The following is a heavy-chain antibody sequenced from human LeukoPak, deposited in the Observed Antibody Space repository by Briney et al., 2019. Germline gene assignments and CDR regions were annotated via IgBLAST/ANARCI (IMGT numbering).Heavy chain of an antibody. CDR2: IKQDGSEE. V-gene: IGHV3-7*01. CDR1: GFTFSSYW. CDR3: ARDLCPWIQLCPLDY. J-gene: IGHJ4*02. Sequence: GGSLRLSCAASGFTFSSYWMSWVRQAPGKGLEWVANIKQDGSEEYYVDSVKGRFTISRDNAKNSLYLQMNSLRAEDTAVYYCARDLCPWIQLCPLDYWGQGTLVTVSS. D-gene: IGHD5-18*01.